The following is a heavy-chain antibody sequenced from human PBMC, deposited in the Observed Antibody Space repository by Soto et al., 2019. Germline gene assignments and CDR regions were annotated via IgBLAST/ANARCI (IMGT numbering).Heavy chain of an antibody. J-gene: IGHJ6*02. D-gene: IGHD4-17*01. CDR2: IYHSGST. Sequence: PSETLSLTCAVSGGSISSSNWWSWVRQPPGKGLEWIGEIYHSGSTNYNPSLKSRVTISVDKSKNQFSLKLSSVTAADTAVYYCARLSTVTTEYYYYGMDVWGQGTTVTVSS. CDR1: GGSISSSNW. CDR3: ARLSTVTTEYYYYGMDV. V-gene: IGHV4-4*02.